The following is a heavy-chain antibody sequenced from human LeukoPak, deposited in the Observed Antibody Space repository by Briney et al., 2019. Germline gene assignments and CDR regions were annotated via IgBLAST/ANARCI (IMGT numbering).Heavy chain of an antibody. CDR1: GGSFSGYY. V-gene: IGHV4-34*01. CDR2: INHSGST. CDR3: CGSSWYNFDY. Sequence: SETLSLACAVYGGSFSGYYWSWIRQPPGKGLEWIGEINHSGSTNYNPSLKSRVTISVDTSKNQFSLKLSSVTAADTAVYYCCGSSWYNFDYWGQGTLVTVSS. D-gene: IGHD6-13*01. J-gene: IGHJ4*02.